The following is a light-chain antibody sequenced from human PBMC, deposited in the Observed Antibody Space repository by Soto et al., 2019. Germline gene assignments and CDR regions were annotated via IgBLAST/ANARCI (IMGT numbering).Light chain of an antibody. Sequence: EIVLTQSPGTLSLFPGERATLSCRASQSVSNKYLAWYQQKRGQAPRLVIHGASSRATGIPDRFSGSGSETDFTLTISRLEPEDFAVYYCQQYATSPRTFGQGTKVDIK. J-gene: IGKJ1*01. CDR2: GAS. V-gene: IGKV3-20*01. CDR3: QQYATSPRT. CDR1: QSVSNKY.